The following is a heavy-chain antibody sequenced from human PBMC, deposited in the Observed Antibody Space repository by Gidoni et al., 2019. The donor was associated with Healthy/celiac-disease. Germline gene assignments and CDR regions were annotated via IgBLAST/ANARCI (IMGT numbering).Heavy chain of an antibody. J-gene: IGHJ6*02. Sequence: QVPLVQPGAYVTKPGAPVQASCQASAYTLPSYYMHSVRQVPGQGLEWMGIINPSGGSTSYAQKFQGRVTMTRDTSTSTVYMGLSSLRSEDTAVYYCARVPKRYYYYGMDVWGQGTTVTVAS. CDR2: INPSGGST. CDR1: AYTLPSYY. CDR3: ARVPKRYYYYGMDV. V-gene: IGHV1-46*03.